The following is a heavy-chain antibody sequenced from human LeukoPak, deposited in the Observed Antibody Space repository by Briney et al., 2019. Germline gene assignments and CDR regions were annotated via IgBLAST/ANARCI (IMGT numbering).Heavy chain of an antibody. J-gene: IGHJ4*02. D-gene: IGHD2-8*02. Sequence: PGGSLRLSCVASGFTFSDFFMSWIRQAPGKGLEWISFISYRADTPYYADSVKGRFTISRDNAKNSVFLRMNSLRVEDTAVYYCASGYRSGYHYWGQGTLVSVSS. CDR1: GFTFSDFF. CDR2: ISYRADTP. CDR3: ASGYRSGYHY. V-gene: IGHV3-11*01.